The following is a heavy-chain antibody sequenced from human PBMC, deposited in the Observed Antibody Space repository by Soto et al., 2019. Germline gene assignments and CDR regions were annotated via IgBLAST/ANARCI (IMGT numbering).Heavy chain of an antibody. J-gene: IGHJ4*02. V-gene: IGHV1-69*06. Sequence: QVQLVQSGAEVKKPGSSVKVSCKASGGTFSSYAISWVRQAPGQGLEWMGGTIPIFGTANYAQKFQGRVTITADKSTSTAYMELSSLRSEDTAVYYCARGGMITFGGVIAEFDYWGQGTLVTVSS. CDR2: TIPIFGTA. CDR3: ARGGMITFGGVIAEFDY. CDR1: GGTFSSYA. D-gene: IGHD3-16*02.